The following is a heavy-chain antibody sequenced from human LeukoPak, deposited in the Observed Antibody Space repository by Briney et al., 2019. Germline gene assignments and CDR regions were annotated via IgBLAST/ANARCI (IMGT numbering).Heavy chain of an antibody. CDR1: GGSISSYY. V-gene: IGHV4-59*01. CDR3: ARAYYDFWSGYSHGYYMDV. D-gene: IGHD3-3*01. CDR2: IYYSGST. Sequence: PSETLSLTCTVSGGSISSYYWSWIRQPPGKGLEWIGYIYYSGSTNYNPSLKSRVTISVDTSKNQFSLKLSSVTAADTAVYYCARAYYDFWSGYSHGYYMDVWGKGTTVTVSS. J-gene: IGHJ6*03.